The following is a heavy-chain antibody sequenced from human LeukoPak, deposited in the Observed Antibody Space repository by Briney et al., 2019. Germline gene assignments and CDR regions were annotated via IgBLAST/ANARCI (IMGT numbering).Heavy chain of an antibody. CDR2: IYYSGST. V-gene: IGHV4-59*01. D-gene: IGHD5/OR15-5a*01. Sequence: PSETLSLTCTVSGGSISSYYWSWIRQPPGKGLEWIGYIYYSGSTNYNPSLQSRVTISVDTSKNQFSLKLSSVTAADTAVYYCARDSDSVHSPFNCWGQGTLVTVSS. J-gene: IGHJ4*02. CDR3: ARDSDSVHSPFNC. CDR1: GGSISSYY.